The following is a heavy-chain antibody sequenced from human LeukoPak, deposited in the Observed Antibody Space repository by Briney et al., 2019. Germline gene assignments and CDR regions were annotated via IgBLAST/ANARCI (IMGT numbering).Heavy chain of an antibody. CDR2: IYTSGST. J-gene: IGHJ6*03. Sequence: SQTLSLTCTVSGGSISSGSYYWSWIRQPAGKGLEWIGRIYTSGSTNYNPSLKSRVTISVDTSKNQFSLKLSSVTAADTAVYYCAGGPTTGCYYYMDVWGKGTTVTVSS. D-gene: IGHD7-27*01. CDR3: AGGPTTGCYYYMDV. CDR1: GGSISSGSYY. V-gene: IGHV4-61*02.